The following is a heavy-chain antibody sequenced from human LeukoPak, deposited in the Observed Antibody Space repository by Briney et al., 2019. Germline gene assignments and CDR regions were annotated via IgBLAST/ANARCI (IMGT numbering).Heavy chain of an antibody. J-gene: IGHJ4*02. V-gene: IGHV4-39*01. Sequence: PSETLSLTCTVSGGSISSSSYCWGWIRQPPGKGLEWIGSIYYSGNTYYNPSLKSRVTISVDTSKNQFSLKLSSVTAADTAVYYCARHGRVAMVRGFDYWGQGTLVTVSS. D-gene: IGHD3-10*01. CDR3: ARHGRVAMVRGFDY. CDR1: GGSISSSSYC. CDR2: IYYSGNT.